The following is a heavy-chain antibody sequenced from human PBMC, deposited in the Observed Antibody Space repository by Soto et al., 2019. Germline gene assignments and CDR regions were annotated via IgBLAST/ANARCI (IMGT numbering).Heavy chain of an antibody. V-gene: IGHV3-30*18. J-gene: IGHJ4*02. CDR3: AKDAVYTKFDY. CDR1: GFTFSSYG. CDR2: ISYDGSNK. Sequence: SVGSLRLSCAASGFTFSSYGMHWVRQAPGKGLEWVAVISYDGSNKYYADSVKGRFTISRDNSKNTLYLQMNSLRAEDTAVYYCAKDAVYTKFDYWGQGTLVTVSS. D-gene: IGHD4-4*01.